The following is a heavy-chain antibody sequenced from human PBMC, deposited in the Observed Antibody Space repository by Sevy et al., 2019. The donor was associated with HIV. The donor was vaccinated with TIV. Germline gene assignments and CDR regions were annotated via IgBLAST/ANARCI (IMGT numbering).Heavy chain of an antibody. V-gene: IGHV3-30*18. D-gene: IGHD3-22*01. CDR1: RFIFSNYG. CDR3: AKGSKATDSAFDV. Sequence: GGSLRLSCSASRFIFSNYGMHWVRQAPGKGLEWVAVISYDGSHKYYSDSVRGRFTISRDNSKNTVSLQMNSLRDEDTAIYYCAKGSKATDSAFDVWGQGTMVTVSS. CDR2: ISYDGSHK. J-gene: IGHJ3*01.